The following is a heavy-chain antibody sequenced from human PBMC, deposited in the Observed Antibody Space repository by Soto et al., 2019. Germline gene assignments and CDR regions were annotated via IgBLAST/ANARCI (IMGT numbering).Heavy chain of an antibody. CDR1: GFTFSSYG. V-gene: IGHV3-33*01. CDR3: AREAYYDILTGYSRNWFDP. CDR2: IWYDGSNK. D-gene: IGHD3-9*01. J-gene: IGHJ5*02. Sequence: GGSLRLSCAASGFTFSSYGMHWVRQAPGKGLEWVAVIWYDGSNKYYADSVKGRFTISRDNSKNTLYLQMNSLRAEDTAVYYCAREAYYDILTGYSRNWFDPWGQGTLVTVSS.